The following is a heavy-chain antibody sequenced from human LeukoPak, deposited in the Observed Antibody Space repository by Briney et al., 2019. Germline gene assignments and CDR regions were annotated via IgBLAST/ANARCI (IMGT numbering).Heavy chain of an antibody. Sequence: SETLSLTCTVSGASIGSFYWSWIRQLAGKGLEWIGRVHSSGSTNYIPSIKSRVTMSVDTSKNQFSLKLNSVTAADTAMYYCAREAVDYGSGSHDYWGQEPWSPSPQ. J-gene: IGHJ4*01. V-gene: IGHV4-4*07. CDR3: AREAVDYGSGSHDY. CDR1: GASIGSFY. D-gene: IGHD3-10*01. CDR2: VHSSGST.